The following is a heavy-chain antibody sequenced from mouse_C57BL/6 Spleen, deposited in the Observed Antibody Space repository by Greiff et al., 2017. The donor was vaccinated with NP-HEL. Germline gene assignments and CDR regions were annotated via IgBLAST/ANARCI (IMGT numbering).Heavy chain of an antibody. D-gene: IGHD2-5*01. CDR3: AADYSNTEDYFDY. CDR1: GYTFTSYW. Sequence: QVQLKQPGAELVKPGASVKMSCKASGYTFTSYWITWVKQRPGQGLEWIGDIYPGSGSTNYNEKFKSKATLTVDTSSSTAYMQLSSLTSEDSAVYYCAADYSNTEDYFDYWGQGTTLTVSS. J-gene: IGHJ2*01. V-gene: IGHV1-55*01. CDR2: IYPGSGST.